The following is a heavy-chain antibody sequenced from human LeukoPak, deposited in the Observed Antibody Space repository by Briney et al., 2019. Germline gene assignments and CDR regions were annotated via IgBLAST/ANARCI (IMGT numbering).Heavy chain of an antibody. CDR1: GFTLSSYA. D-gene: IGHD3-10*01. J-gene: IGHJ4*02. V-gene: IGHV3-30-3*01. Sequence: PGGSLRLSCAASGFTLSSYAMHWVPQAPGKGLEWVAVISYDGSNKYYADSVKGRFTISRDNSKNTLYLQMNSLRAEDTAVYNCASERFGELLFIFDYWGQGTLVTVSS. CDR2: ISYDGSNK. CDR3: ASERFGELLFIFDY.